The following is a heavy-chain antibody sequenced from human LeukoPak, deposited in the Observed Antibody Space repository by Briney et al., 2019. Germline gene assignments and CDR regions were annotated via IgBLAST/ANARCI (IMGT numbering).Heavy chain of an antibody. CDR2: LSWNSDNI. J-gene: IGHJ5*02. CDR1: KFTFNDYA. Sequence: GGSLRPSCAASKFTFNDYAMHWVRQAPGKGLEWVSGLSWNSDNIGYADSVRGRFTISRDNAKNSLYLQMNSLKTEDTAVYYCAKDISSDYDDGGWFDPWGQGTLVAVSS. D-gene: IGHD5-12*01. CDR3: AKDISSDYDDGGWFDP. V-gene: IGHV3-9*01.